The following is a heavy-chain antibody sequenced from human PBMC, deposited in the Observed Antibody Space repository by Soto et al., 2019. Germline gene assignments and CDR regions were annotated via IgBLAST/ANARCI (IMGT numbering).Heavy chain of an antibody. V-gene: IGHV3-53*05. CDR1: GFTCRSNY. Sequence: GAALRFSYGASGFTCRSNYLSWVRQAPGKGLEWVSVIYSGGSTYYADSVKGRFTISRDNAKNSLYLQMNSLRAEDTALYYFANDHVDTVAGTALDISGEGTMVTLSS. CDR3: ANDHVDTVAGTALDI. CDR2: IYSGGST. J-gene: IGHJ3*02. D-gene: IGHD6-19*01.